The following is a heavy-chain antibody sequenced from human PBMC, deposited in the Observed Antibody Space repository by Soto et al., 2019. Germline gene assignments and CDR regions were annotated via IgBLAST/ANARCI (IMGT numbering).Heavy chain of an antibody. CDR1: GFTFYTYA. CDR3: ARSQMERRRYGMDV. V-gene: IGHV3-30-3*01. J-gene: IGHJ6*02. Sequence: QAQLVESGGGVVQPGRSLRLSCAASGFTFYTYAMHWVRQAPGKGLELVAVISYDDSNKYYADSVKGRFTISRDNSKSTLYPQMKSLRPEDTAVYYCARSQMERRRYGMDVWGQGTTVTVSS. CDR2: ISYDDSNK. D-gene: IGHD1-1*01.